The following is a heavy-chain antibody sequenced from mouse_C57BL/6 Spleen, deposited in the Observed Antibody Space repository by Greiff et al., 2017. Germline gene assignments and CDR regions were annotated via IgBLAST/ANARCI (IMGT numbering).Heavy chain of an antibody. J-gene: IGHJ2*01. CDR1: GYSITSGYY. D-gene: IGHD1-1*01. V-gene: IGHV3-6*01. CDR3: ARQSYGSSYPDFDY. Sequence: EVQLQESGPGLVKPSQSLSLTCSVSGYSITSGYYWNWIRQFPGNQLEWMGYISYDGSNNYNPSLKNRISITRDTSKNQFFLKLNSVTTEDTATYYCARQSYGSSYPDFDYWGQGTTLTVSS. CDR2: ISYDGSN.